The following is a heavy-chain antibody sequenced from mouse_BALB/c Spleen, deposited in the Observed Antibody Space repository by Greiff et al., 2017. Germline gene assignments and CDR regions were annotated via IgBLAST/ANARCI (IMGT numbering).Heavy chain of an antibody. J-gene: IGHJ4*01. CDR3: TRGYGYYYAMDY. CDR2: IYPSDSYT. Sequence: QVQLQQPGAELVRPGASVKLSCKASGYTFTSYWINWVKQRPGQGLEWIGNIYPSDSYTNYNQKFKDKATLTVDKSSSTAYMQLSSPTSEDSAVYYCTRGYGYYYAMDYWGQGTSVTVSS. CDR1: GYTFTSYW. D-gene: IGHD1-2*01. V-gene: IGHV1-69*02.